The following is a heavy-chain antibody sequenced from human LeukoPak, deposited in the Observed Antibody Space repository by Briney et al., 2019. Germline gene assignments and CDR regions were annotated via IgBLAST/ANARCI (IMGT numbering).Heavy chain of an antibody. V-gene: IGHV3-21*01. CDR2: ISSSSSYI. J-gene: IGHJ3*02. Sequence: GGSLRLSCAASGFTFSSYSMNWVRQAPGKGLEWVSSISSSSSYIYYADTVKGRFTISRDNAKNSLYLQMNSLRAEDTAVYYCARGLRGYFDWSDAFDIWGQGTMVTVSS. CDR1: GFTFSSYS. CDR3: ARGLRGYFDWSDAFDI. D-gene: IGHD3-9*01.